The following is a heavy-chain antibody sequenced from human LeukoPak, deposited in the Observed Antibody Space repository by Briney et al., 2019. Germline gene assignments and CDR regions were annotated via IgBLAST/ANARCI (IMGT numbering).Heavy chain of an antibody. D-gene: IGHD3-3*01. Sequence: GGSLRLSCVASGFTFGKYWMSWVRQAPGKGPEWVANIKLDGSEKNYVDSVKGRFTISRDNTKNSLYLQMNSLRVEDTAVFYCARDQYDTWSRRGNFDSWGQGTLVIVSS. V-gene: IGHV3-7*03. CDR2: IKLDGSEK. CDR3: ARDQYDTWSRRGNFDS. J-gene: IGHJ4*02. CDR1: GFTFGKYW.